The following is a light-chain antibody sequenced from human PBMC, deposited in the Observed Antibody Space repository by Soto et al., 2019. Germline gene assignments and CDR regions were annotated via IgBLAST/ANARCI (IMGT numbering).Light chain of an antibody. CDR2: RAS. CDR3: RQYDSSVYT. J-gene: IGKJ2*01. CDR1: QSISSW. V-gene: IGKV1-5*03. Sequence: DIQMTQSPSTLSASVGDRVTITCRASQSISSWLAWYHQKPGKAPKLLIYRASRLGNGVPSRFSGSGSGTEVTLIISSRQPDDFATYYCRQYDSSVYTFGQGTKLEIK.